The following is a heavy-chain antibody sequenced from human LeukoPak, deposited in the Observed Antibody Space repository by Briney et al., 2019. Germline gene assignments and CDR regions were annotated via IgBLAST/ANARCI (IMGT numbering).Heavy chain of an antibody. CDR2: INDRGRT. Sequence: NSSETLSLTCAVHGGSFSGYHWNWIRQSPGKGLEWIGEINDRGRTNYNPSLKSRVTLSVDTSKKQFSLKLSSVTAADTAVYYCARDPTTVVTLPYYFDSWGQGTLVTVSS. D-gene: IGHD4-23*01. J-gene: IGHJ4*02. CDR1: GGSFSGYH. V-gene: IGHV4-34*01. CDR3: ARDPTTVVTLPYYFDS.